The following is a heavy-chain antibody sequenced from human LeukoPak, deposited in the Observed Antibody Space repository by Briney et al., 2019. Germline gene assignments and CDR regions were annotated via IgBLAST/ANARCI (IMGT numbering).Heavy chain of an antibody. CDR2: IHPDGSET. D-gene: IGHD6-19*01. CDR3: VRWGVEAGMDY. CDR1: GFTFSTYW. V-gene: IGHV3-7*01. Sequence: GGSLRLSCEASGFTFSTYWMGWVRQAPGKGPEWVANIHPDGSETSYVDSVKGRFTISRDNARKSMFLQMNSLGAEDAAVYYCVRWGVEAGMDYWSQGTLVTVSS. J-gene: IGHJ4*02.